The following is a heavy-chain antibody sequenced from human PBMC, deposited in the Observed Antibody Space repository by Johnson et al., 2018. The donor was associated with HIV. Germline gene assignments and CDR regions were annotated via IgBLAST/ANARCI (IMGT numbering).Heavy chain of an antibody. J-gene: IGHJ3*02. Sequence: VQLVESGGGVVQPGRSLRLSCAASGFTFSSYAMTWVRQAPGKGLEWVSSISGSGGSTYYVDSVKGRFPISRDNSKNTLYLQMNSLRAEDTAVYYCAKDLYNWNLQKHAFDIWGQGTMVTVSS. CDR3: AKDLYNWNLQKHAFDI. V-gene: IGHV3-23*04. CDR2: ISGSGGST. CDR1: GFTFSSYA. D-gene: IGHD1-1*01.